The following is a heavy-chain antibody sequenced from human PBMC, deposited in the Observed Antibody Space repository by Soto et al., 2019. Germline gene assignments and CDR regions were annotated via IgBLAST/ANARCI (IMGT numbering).Heavy chain of an antibody. J-gene: IGHJ6*02. CDR3: AREEYYYGMDV. Sequence: SETLSLTCTVSGGSISSGDYYWSWIRQPPGEGLEWIGYIYYSGSTYYNPSLKSRVTISVDTSKNQFSLKLSSVTAADTAVYYCAREEYYYGMDVWGQGTTVTVSS. CDR1: GGSISSGDYY. CDR2: IYYSGST. V-gene: IGHV4-30-4*01.